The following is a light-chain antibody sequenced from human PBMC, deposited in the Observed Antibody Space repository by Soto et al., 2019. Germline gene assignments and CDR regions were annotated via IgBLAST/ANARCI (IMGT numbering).Light chain of an antibody. J-gene: IGKJ1*01. V-gene: IGKV3-20*01. CDR2: GAS. CDR1: QSIRSNY. CDR3: PQYGSSPWT. Sequence: ETVLTQSPGTLSLSPGERATLSCRASQSIRSNYLAWYRQTPGQAPRLLIYGASNRATGIAARFSGSGSGTAFTLTIGSLETEDFAPYYCPQYGSSPWTFGQGTKVEIK.